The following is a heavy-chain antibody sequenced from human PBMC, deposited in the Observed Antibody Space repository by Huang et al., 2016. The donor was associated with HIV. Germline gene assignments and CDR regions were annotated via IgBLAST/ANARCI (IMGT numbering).Heavy chain of an antibody. CDR2: SYPGDSDT. D-gene: IGHD2-15*01. CDR1: GYKFTSYW. Sequence: EVQLVQSGAEVKKTGESLKISCKGSGYKFTSYWIAWVRQMPGKGMERMGISYPGDSDTRYRPSFQGQVTISADKSINTDYLQWSSLKTSDTAMYFCARQRASGSTYVDSWGQGTLLTVYS. CDR3: ARQRASGSTYVDS. J-gene: IGHJ4*02. V-gene: IGHV5-51*01.